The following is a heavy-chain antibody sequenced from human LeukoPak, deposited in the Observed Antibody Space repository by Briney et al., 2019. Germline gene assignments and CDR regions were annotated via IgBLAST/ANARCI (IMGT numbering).Heavy chain of an antibody. CDR1: GFTFSSYE. J-gene: IGHJ5*02. V-gene: IGHV3-48*03. CDR3: AREAEKQWLVGDWFDP. CDR2: ISSSGSTI. D-gene: IGHD6-19*01. Sequence: PGGSLRLSCAASGFTFSSYEMNRVRQAPGKGLEWVSYISSSGSTIYYADSVKGRFTISRDNAKNSLYLQMNSLRAEDTAVYYCAREAEKQWLVGDWFDPWGQGTLVTVSS.